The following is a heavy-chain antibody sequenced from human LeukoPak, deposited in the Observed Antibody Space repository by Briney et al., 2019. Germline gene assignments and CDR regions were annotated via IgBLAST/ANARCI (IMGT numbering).Heavy chain of an antibody. V-gene: IGHV3-7*01. D-gene: IGHD5-24*01. J-gene: IGHJ4*02. Sequence: GGSLRLSCTASGFTFNNYWMNWVRQAPGKGLEWVANIKGDGSEANYMDSVKGRFTISRDNAKSSLYLQMNSLRAEDTAVYYCARAQDTYNSLYFDYWGQGALVTVPS. CDR2: IKGDGSEA. CDR3: ARAQDTYNSLYFDY. CDR1: GFTFNNYW.